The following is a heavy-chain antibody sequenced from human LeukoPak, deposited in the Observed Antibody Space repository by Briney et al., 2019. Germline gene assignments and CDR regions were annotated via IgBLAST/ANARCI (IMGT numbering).Heavy chain of an antibody. CDR2: IIPIFGIA. V-gene: IGHV1-69*04. CDR1: GGTFSSYA. Sequence: SVKVSCKASGGTFSSYAISWVRQATGQGLEWMGRIIPIFGIANCAQKFQGRVTITPDKSTSTAYMELSSLRSEDTAVYYCASDSDGYNLITSAFDIWGQGTMVTVSS. D-gene: IGHD5-24*01. CDR3: ASDSDGYNLITSAFDI. J-gene: IGHJ3*02.